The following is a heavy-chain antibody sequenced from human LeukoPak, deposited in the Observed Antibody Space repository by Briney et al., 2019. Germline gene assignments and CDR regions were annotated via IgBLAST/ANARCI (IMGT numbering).Heavy chain of an antibody. D-gene: IGHD2-21*01. J-gene: IGHJ5*02. Sequence: RGSLRLSCTASGFTFSSYWMSWVRVRQAPGKGLEWVANIKHDGSEKYYVDSVKGRFTISRDNAKDSLYLQMNSLRPEDTAVYYCARNRVVVPAAPWGQGTLVTVSS. CDR3: ARNRVVVPAAP. CDR1: GFTFSSYW. V-gene: IGHV3-7*04. CDR2: IKHDGSEK.